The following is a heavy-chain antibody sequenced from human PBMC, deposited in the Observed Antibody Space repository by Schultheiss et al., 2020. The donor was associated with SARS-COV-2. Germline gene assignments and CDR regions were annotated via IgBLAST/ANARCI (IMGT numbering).Heavy chain of an antibody. CDR2: IAYSGST. J-gene: IGHJ2*01. V-gene: IGHV4-59*01. Sequence: SETLSLTCSVSGASISSYYWSWVRQPPGRGLEWIGYIAYSGSTTYSPSLKGRVTISADSSKNHFSLKVTSVSAADTAVYYCARVPYGDPYWYFDLWGRGTLVTVSS. CDR1: GASISSYY. D-gene: IGHD4-17*01. CDR3: ARVPYGDPYWYFDL.